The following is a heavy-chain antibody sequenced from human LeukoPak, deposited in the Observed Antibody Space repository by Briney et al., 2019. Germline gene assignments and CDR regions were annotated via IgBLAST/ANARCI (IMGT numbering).Heavy chain of an antibody. J-gene: IGHJ4*02. CDR2: INHSGST. V-gene: IGHV4-34*01. Sequence: SETLSLTCAVYGGSFSGYYWSWIRQPPGKGLEWIGEINHSGSTNYNPSLKSRVTISVDTSKNQFSLKLSSVTAADTAVYYCARRPYYYDSSGYSYWGQGTLVTVSS. D-gene: IGHD3-22*01. CDR1: GGSFSGYY. CDR3: ARRPYYYDSSGYSY.